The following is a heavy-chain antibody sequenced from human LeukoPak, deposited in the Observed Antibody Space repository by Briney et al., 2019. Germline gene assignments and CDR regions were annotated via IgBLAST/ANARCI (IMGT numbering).Heavy chain of an antibody. D-gene: IGHD6-13*01. CDR2: ISSSGSTV. V-gene: IGHV3-11*04. CDR3: ARAHPVIAAAGTFDY. CDR1: GFTFSDYY. Sequence: PGGSLRLSCAASGFTFSDYYMSWIRQAPGKGLEWVSCISSSGSTVYYADSVKGRFTISRDNAKNSLYLQMNSLRAEDTAVYYCARAHPVIAAAGTFDYWGQGTLVTVSS. J-gene: IGHJ4*02.